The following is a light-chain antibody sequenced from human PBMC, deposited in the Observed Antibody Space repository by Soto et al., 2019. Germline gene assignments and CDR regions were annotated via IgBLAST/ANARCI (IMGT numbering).Light chain of an antibody. CDR2: SAS. CDR1: QRVGIN. J-gene: IGKJ1*01. V-gene: IGKV3-15*01. Sequence: EIVMTQSPATLSVSPGETATLSCRASQRVGINLAWYQQKPGQAPRLLIYSASTRASGIPDRFSGSGSGTEFTLTISRLQSKDYAFCYCQQYDGWPRTFGQATEV. CDR3: QQYDGWPRT.